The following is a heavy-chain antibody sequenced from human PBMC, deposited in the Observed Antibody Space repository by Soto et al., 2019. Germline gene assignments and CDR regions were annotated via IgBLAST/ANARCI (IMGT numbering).Heavy chain of an antibody. Sequence: ASVKVSCKASGYTFTGYYMHWVRQAPGQGLEWMGWINPNSGGTNYAQKFQGRVTMTRDTSISTAYMELSRLRSDDTAVYYCAREGGKLLWFGELWDYYGMDVWGQGTTVTVSS. V-gene: IGHV1-2*02. CDR2: INPNSGGT. J-gene: IGHJ6*02. CDR3: AREGGKLLWFGELWDYYGMDV. D-gene: IGHD3-10*01. CDR1: GYTFTGYY.